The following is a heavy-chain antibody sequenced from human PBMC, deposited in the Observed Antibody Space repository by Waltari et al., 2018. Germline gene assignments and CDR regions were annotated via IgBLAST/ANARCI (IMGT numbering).Heavy chain of an antibody. V-gene: IGHV1-2*02. CDR3: ARGLGGSSPFDY. J-gene: IGHJ4*02. Sequence: QVHLVQSGAEVKKSGASVKVSCKASGYSFGGYYLYGVRPAPGQGLEWVGWINPSNRGTNFAPKFQGRVTMTRDTSINSVYMDLSRLRSDDTAVYFCARGLGGSSPFDYWGRGTLVTVSS. D-gene: IGHD3-16*01. CDR1: GYSFGGYY. CDR2: INPSNRGT.